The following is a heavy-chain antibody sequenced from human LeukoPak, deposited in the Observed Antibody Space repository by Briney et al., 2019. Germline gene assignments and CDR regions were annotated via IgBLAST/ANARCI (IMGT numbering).Heavy chain of an antibody. Sequence: PGGSLRLSCAASGFTLSSYWMSWVRQAPGKGLEWVGRIKSKTDGGTTDYAAPVKGRFTISRDDSKNTPYLQMNSLKTEDTAVYYCTTVAITFGLDCWGQGTLVTVSS. J-gene: IGHJ4*02. V-gene: IGHV3-15*01. CDR3: TTVAITFGLDC. CDR2: IKSKTDGGTT. D-gene: IGHD3-16*01. CDR1: GFTLSSYW.